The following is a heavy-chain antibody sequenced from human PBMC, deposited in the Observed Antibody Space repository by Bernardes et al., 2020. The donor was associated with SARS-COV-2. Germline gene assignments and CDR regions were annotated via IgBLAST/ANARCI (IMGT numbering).Heavy chain of an antibody. CDR3: ARARPYCDSLSCSWADFSYYGMDL. D-gene: IGHD2-21*01. CDR1: GGTFKSRA. CDR2: IIPIFGTP. J-gene: IGHJ6*02. Sequence: SVKVSCKASGGTFKSRAFSWVRQAPGQGLEWMGGIIPIFGTPIYAQKFHGRVTITADESTSTAYMELTSLRSDDTAVYYCARARPYCDSLSCSWADFSYYGMDLWGQGTSVTVSS. V-gene: IGHV1-69*13.